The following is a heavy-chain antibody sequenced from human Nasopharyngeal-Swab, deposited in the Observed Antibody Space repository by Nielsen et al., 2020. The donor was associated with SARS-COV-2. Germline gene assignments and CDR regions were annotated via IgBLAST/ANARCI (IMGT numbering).Heavy chain of an antibody. V-gene: IGHV3-21*01. CDR2: ISSSSSYI. D-gene: IGHD3-22*01. CDR1: GFTFSSYS. CDR3: ARGSMLVFDI. Sequence: GGSLRLSCAASGFTFSSYSINWVRQAPGKGLEWVSSISSSSSYIYYADSVKGRFTISRDNAKNSLYLQMNSLRAEDTAVYYCARGSMLVFDIWGQGTMVTVSS. J-gene: IGHJ3*02.